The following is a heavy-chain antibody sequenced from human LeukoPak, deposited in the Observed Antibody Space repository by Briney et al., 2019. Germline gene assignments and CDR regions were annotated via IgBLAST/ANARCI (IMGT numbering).Heavy chain of an antibody. CDR1: GGSFSGYY. Sequence: SETLSLTCAVYGGSFSGYYWSWIRQPPGKGLEWIGEINHSGSTNYNPSLKSRVTISVDTSKNQFSLKLSSVTAADTAVYYCARPVGYDSSGYYYGWFDPWGQGTLVTVSS. D-gene: IGHD3-22*01. CDR3: ARPVGYDSSGYYYGWFDP. J-gene: IGHJ5*02. V-gene: IGHV4-34*01. CDR2: INHSGST.